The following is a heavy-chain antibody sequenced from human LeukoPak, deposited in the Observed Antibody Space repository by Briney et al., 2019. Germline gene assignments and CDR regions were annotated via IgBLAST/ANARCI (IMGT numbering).Heavy chain of an antibody. D-gene: IGHD6-19*01. Sequence: PSETLSLTCTVSGGSISSYYWSWIWQPPGKGLEWIGYIYYSGSTNYNPSLKSRVTISVDTSKNQFSLKLSSVTAADTAVYYCARYSSSGWYHAFDIWGQGTMVTVSS. J-gene: IGHJ3*02. CDR2: IYYSGST. V-gene: IGHV4-59*08. CDR3: ARYSSSGWYHAFDI. CDR1: GGSISSYY.